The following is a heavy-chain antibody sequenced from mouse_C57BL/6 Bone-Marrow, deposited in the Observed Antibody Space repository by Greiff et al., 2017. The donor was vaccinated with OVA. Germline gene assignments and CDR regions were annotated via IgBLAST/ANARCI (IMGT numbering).Heavy chain of an antibody. J-gene: IGHJ2*01. D-gene: IGHD2-4*01. CDR3: ARSLYYDCVDY. CDR2: IYPRSGNT. V-gene: IGHV1-81*01. Sequence: VMLVESGAELARPGASVKLSCKASGYTFTSYGISWVKQRTGQGLEWIGEIYPRSGNTYYNEKFKGKATLTADISSSTAYMELRSLTSEDSAVYFCARSLYYDCVDYWGQGTTLTVSS. CDR1: GYTFTSYG.